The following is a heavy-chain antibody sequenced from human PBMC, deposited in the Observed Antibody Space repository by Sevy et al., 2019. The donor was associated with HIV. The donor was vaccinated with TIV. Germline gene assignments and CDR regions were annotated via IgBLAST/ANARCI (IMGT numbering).Heavy chain of an antibody. Sequence: GGSLRLSCTSSGFTFGDYAMSWFRQAPGKGLEWVAFIRRNSHEPYGGTTEYAASVKDRFTISRDDSKSIAYLKMNSLKTEDTAVYYCTRALATADTPEYYFDYWGQGILVTVSS. J-gene: IGHJ4*02. V-gene: IGHV3-49*03. CDR3: TRALATADTPEYYFDY. CDR2: IRRNSHEPYGGTT. D-gene: IGHD5-12*01. CDR1: GFTFGDYA.